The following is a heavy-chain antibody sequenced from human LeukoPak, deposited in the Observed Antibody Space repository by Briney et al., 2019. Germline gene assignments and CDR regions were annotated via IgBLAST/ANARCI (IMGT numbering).Heavy chain of an antibody. D-gene: IGHD3-22*01. CDR1: GGSFSGYY. V-gene: IGHV4-34*01. J-gene: IGHJ3*02. Sequence: SETLSLTCAVYGGSFSGYYWSWIRQPPGKGLEWIGEINHSGSTNYNPSLKSRVTISVDTSKNQFSLKLSSVTAADTAVYYCARDIQSSDYADAFDIWGQGTMVTVSS. CDR3: ARDIQSSDYADAFDI. CDR2: INHSGST.